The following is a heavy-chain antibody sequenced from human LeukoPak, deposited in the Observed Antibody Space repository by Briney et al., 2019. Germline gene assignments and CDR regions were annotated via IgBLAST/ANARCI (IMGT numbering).Heavy chain of an antibody. CDR1: GFTFSSYS. D-gene: IGHD2-2*01. J-gene: IGHJ4*02. Sequence: PGGSLRLSCAASGFTFSSYSMNWVRQAPGKGLEWVSSISSSSSYIYYADSVKGRFAISRDNAKNSLYLQMNSPRAEDTAVYYCARCSVPADDYWGQGTLVTVSS. V-gene: IGHV3-21*01. CDR3: ARCSVPADDY. CDR2: ISSSSSYI.